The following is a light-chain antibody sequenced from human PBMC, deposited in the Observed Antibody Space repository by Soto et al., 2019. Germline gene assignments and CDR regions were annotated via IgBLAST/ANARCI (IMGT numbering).Light chain of an antibody. CDR1: QSVLYSSNNKNY. V-gene: IGKV4-1*01. Sequence: DIVMTQSPDSLAVSLGERATINCKSSQSVLYSSNNKNYLAWYQQKPGQPPKLLIYWASIRESGVPDRFSGSESGTDFTLTISSLQAEDVAVYYCQQYYATPPTFGQGTKVEIK. J-gene: IGKJ1*01. CDR2: WAS. CDR3: QQYYATPPT.